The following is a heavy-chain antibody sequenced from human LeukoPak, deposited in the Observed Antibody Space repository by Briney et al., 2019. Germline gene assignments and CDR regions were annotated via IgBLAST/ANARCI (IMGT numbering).Heavy chain of an antibody. CDR2: IYYSGST. V-gene: IGHV4-39*01. CDR3: ARHPDTYYYLN. Sequence: SETLSLTCTVSGGSISSCSYYWGWIRQPPGKGLEWIGSIYYSGSTYYNPSLKSRVTISVDTSKNQFSLKLSSVTAAGTAVYYCARHPDTYYYLNWGQGTLVTVSS. CDR1: GGSISSCSYY. D-gene: IGHD3-10*01. J-gene: IGHJ4*02.